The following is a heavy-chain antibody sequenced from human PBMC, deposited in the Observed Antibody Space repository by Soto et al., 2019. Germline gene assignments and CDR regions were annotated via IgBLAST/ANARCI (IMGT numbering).Heavy chain of an antibody. D-gene: IGHD3-22*01. CDR2: ISAYNGNT. CDR3: ARGGQNGYYDSRAMVDY. V-gene: IGHV1-18*01. CDR1: GYTFTSYG. Sequence: ASVKVSCKASGYTFTSYGISWVRQAPGQGLDWMGWISAYNGNTNYAQKLQGRVTMTTDTSTSTAYMELRSLRSDDTAVYYCARGGQNGYYDSRAMVDYWGQGTLVTVSS. J-gene: IGHJ4*02.